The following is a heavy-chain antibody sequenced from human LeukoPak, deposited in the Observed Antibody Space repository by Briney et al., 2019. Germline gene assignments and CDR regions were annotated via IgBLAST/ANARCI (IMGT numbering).Heavy chain of an antibody. CDR1: GYTFTSYG. CDR2: ISAYNGNT. CDR3: ARDGGPYGSGSYSQA. Sequence: ASVKVSCKASGYTFTSYGISWVRQAPGQGLEWMGWISAYNGNTNYAQILQGRVTMSTDTSTSTAYMELRSLTSDDTAVYYCARDGGPYGSGSYSQAWGQGTLVTVSS. V-gene: IGHV1-18*01. J-gene: IGHJ4*02. D-gene: IGHD3-10*01.